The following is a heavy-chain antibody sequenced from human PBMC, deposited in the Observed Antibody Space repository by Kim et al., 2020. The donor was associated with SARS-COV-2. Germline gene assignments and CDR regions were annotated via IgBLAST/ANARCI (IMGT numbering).Heavy chain of an antibody. V-gene: IGHV3-23*01. J-gene: IGHJ4*02. CDR2: ISGSGGTT. D-gene: IGHD3-22*01. Sequence: GGSLRLSCAAHGFTFSTYCMSWVRQAPDKGLEWVSVISGSGGTTYYSDSVKGRFTISRDNSKNTLYLQMNSLRAEDTAEYYCAKSNSGYYAYLDSWGQGILVTVSS. CDR3: AKSNSGYYAYLDS. CDR1: GFTFSTYC.